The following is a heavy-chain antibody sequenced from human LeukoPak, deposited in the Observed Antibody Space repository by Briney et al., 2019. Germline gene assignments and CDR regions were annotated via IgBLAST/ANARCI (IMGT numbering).Heavy chain of an antibody. CDR1: GFTFSSYA. D-gene: IGHD1-14*01. CDR3: AKGGPEYYYYYYMDV. CDR2: ISASDGST. Sequence: GGSLRLSCAASGFTFSSYAMSWVRQAPGKGLEWVSAISASDGSTYYADSVKGRFTISRDNSRNTLYLQMNSLRAEDTAVYYCAKGGPEYYYYYYMDVWGKGTTVTVSS. J-gene: IGHJ6*03. V-gene: IGHV3-23*01.